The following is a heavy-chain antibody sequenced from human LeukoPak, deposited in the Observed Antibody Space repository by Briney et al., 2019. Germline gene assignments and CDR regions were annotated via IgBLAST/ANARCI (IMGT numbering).Heavy chain of an antibody. CDR3: ARELYDSSGYYARADY. CDR2: ISSSSSTI. D-gene: IGHD3-22*01. J-gene: IGHJ4*02. CDR1: GFTFSSYS. V-gene: IGHV3-48*01. Sequence: GGSLRLSCPASGFTFSSYSMNWVRQAPGKGMGWVSYISSSSSTIYYADSVKGRFTISRDNAKNSLYLQMNSLRAEDTAVYYCARELYDSSGYYARADYWGQGTLVTVSS.